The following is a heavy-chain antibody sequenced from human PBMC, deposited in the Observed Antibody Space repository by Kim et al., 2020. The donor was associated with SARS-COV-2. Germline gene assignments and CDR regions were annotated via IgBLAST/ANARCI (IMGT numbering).Heavy chain of an antibody. CDR3: AASLSGYYYYYFDY. J-gene: IGHJ4*02. Sequence: SVKVSCKASGFTFTSSAVQWVRQARGQRLEWIGWIVVGSGNTNYAQKFQERVTITRDMSTSTAYMELSSLRSEDTAVYYCAASLSGYYYYYFDYWGQGTLVTVSS. CDR2: IVVGSGNT. CDR1: GFTFTSSA. V-gene: IGHV1-58*01. D-gene: IGHD3-22*01.